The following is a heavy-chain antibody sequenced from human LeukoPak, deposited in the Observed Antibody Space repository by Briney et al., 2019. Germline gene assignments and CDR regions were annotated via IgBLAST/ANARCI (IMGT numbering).Heavy chain of an antibody. CDR3: ARARSPYCGGDCYSRWFDP. J-gene: IGHJ5*02. CDR2: VHYSGAT. Sequence: PSETLSLTCTVSGDSISGYFWSWIRQTPGKGLEWIGYVHYSGATNYNPSLKSRVTMSVDTSKDQFSLQLNSVTPEDTAVYYCARARSPYCGGDCYSRWFDPWGQGTLVTVSS. V-gene: IGHV4-59*12. CDR1: GDSISGYF. D-gene: IGHD2-21*01.